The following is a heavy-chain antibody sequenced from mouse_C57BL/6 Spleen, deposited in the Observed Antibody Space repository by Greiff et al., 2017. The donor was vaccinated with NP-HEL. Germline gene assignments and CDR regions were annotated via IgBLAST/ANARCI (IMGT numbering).Heavy chain of an antibody. V-gene: IGHV3-6*01. CDR3: AGGYYWYFDV. CDR2: ISYDGSN. CDR1: GYSITSGYY. D-gene: IGHD1-1*02. Sequence: VQLKESGPGLVKPSQSLSLTCSVTGYSITSGYYWNWIRQFPGNKLEWMGYISYDGSNNYNPSLKNRISITRDTSKNQFFLKLNSVTTEDTATYYCAGGYYWYFDVWGTGTTVTVSS. J-gene: IGHJ1*03.